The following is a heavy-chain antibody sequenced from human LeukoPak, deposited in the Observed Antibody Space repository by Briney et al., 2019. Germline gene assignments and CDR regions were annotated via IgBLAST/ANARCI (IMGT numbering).Heavy chain of an antibody. D-gene: IGHD3-3*01. CDR1: GFTFSSYG. CDR3: AKATNYDFWSGSLGLDY. CDR2: TSYNGRNK. Sequence: GGSLRLSCAASGFTFSSYGMHWIRQAPGKGLEWLALTSYNGRNKYYADSVKGRFTISRDNSKSTLFLQMNSLRTDDTAVYFCAKATNYDFWSGSLGLDYWGQGTLVTVSS. V-gene: IGHV3-30*18. J-gene: IGHJ4*02.